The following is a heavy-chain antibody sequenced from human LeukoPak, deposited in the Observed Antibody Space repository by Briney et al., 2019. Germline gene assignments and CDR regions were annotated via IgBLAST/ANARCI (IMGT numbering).Heavy chain of an antibody. J-gene: IGHJ2*01. CDR1: GFTFSSYW. Sequence: GGSLRLSCAASGFTFSSYWMSWVREAPGKGLEWVANIKQDGSEKYYVDSVKGRFTISRDNAKNTLYLQMNSLRAEDTAVYYCAKGARSLFDLWGRGTLVTVSS. V-gene: IGHV3-7*03. D-gene: IGHD6-13*01. CDR3: AKGARSLFDL. CDR2: IKQDGSEK.